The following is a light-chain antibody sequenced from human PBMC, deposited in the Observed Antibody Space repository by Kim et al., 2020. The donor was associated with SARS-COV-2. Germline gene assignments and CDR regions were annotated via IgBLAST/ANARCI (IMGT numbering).Light chain of an antibody. CDR2: DAS. V-gene: IGKV1-33*01. Sequence: ASVGDRVTITCQASQDISNYFNWYQQKPGKAPKLLIYDASNLETGVPSRFSGSGSGTDFTFTISSLQPEDIATYYCQQYDNLLPGTFGQGTKLEI. CDR3: QQYDNLLPGT. J-gene: IGKJ2*01. CDR1: QDISNY.